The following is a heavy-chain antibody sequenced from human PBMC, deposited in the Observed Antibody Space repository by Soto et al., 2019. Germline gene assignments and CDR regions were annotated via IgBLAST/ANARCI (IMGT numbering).Heavy chain of an antibody. CDR2: FYYSGST. CDR1: GGSISSGTYS. Sequence: ETLSLTCTVSGGSISSGTYSWGWIRQPPGKGLEWIGTFYYSGSTNYNPSLKSRVTMSVDTSKNQFSLKVSSVTAADTALYYCARLGGYCTTSCYGYYAMDVWGQGTTVTVSS. J-gene: IGHJ6*02. CDR3: ARLGGYCTTSCYGYYAMDV. D-gene: IGHD2-8*01. V-gene: IGHV4-39*01.